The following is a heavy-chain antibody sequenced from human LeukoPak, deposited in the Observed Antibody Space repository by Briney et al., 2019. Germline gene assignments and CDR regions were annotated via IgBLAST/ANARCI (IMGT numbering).Heavy chain of an antibody. CDR2: IGDYGAR. V-gene: IGHV3-23*01. D-gene: IGHD3-10*01. CDR1: GFTLTTYI. Sequence: PGGSLRLSCEASGFTLTTYIMTWVRQAPGKGLEWVSAIGDYGARMYAESVKGRFTISMDQSKNTLFLQMNSLRVDDTAIYFCAKARLGGSTYDYWGQGTVVTVSS. CDR3: AKARLGGSTYDY. J-gene: IGHJ4*02.